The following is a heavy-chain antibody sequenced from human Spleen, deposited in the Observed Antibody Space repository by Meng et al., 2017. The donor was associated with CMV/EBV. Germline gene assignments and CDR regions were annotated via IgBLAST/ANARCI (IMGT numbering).Heavy chain of an antibody. CDR2: IYAGGRSA. Sequence: GESLKISCAASGFTFSNYAMNWVRQAPGKGLEWVAVIYAGGRSAYYADSVKGRFTIFRDSSKNTVYLEMNSLRPEDTALYYCARVGNSGYYYTFSYYYSDLWGQGALVTVS. CDR1: GFTFSNYA. D-gene: IGHD1-26*01. J-gene: IGHJ4*02. V-gene: IGHV3-23*03. CDR3: ARVGNSGYYYTFSYYYSDL.